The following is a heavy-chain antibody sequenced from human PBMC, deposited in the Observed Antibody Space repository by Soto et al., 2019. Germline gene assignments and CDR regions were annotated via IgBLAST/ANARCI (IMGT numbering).Heavy chain of an antibody. CDR1: GGTFSSYA. V-gene: IGHV1-69*01. D-gene: IGHD6-13*01. CDR2: IIPILGTA. J-gene: IGHJ4*02. Sequence: QVQLVQSGAEVKKPGSSVKVSCKASGGTFSSYAISWVRQAPGQGLEWMGGIIPILGTANYAQKFQGRVTITADQSTSTAYMELSSLRAEDTAVYYCARLASLGYSSPFDYWGQGTLVTVSS. CDR3: ARLASLGYSSPFDY.